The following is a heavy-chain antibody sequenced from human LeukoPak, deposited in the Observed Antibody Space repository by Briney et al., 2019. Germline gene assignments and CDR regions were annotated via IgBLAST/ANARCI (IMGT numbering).Heavy chain of an antibody. Sequence: PGGSLRLSCAASGFTFSSYAMSWARQAPGKGLEWVSAISGSGGSTYYADSVKGRFTISRDNSKNTLYLQMNSLRAEDTAVYYCAKGDIVVVVAATPAFDPWGQGTLVTVSS. D-gene: IGHD2-15*01. CDR3: AKGDIVVVVAATPAFDP. J-gene: IGHJ5*02. CDR1: GFTFSSYA. V-gene: IGHV3-23*01. CDR2: ISGSGGST.